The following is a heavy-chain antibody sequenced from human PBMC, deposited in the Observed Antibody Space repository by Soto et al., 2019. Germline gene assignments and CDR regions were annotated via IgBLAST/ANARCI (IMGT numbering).Heavy chain of an antibody. CDR3: ATQEVGGSYVYTFDP. Sequence: QLHLRESGPGLVKPSETLSLTCTVSGGSITSSSYYWGWIRQPPGKGLEWIGSNYYSGSTYYNPSLRSRVTISVDTSKHQCSLKLSSVTAADTAVYYCATQEVGGSYVYTFDPWGQGTLVTVSS. J-gene: IGHJ5*02. CDR2: NYYSGST. CDR1: GGSITSSSYY. D-gene: IGHD1-26*01. V-gene: IGHV4-39*01.